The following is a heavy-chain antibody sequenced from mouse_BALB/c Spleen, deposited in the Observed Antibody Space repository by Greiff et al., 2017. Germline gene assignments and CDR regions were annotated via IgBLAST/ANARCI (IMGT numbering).Heavy chain of an antibody. CDR2: INSNGGST. Sequence: DVKLVESGGGLVQPGGSLKLSCAASGFTFSSYGMSWVRQTPDKRLELVATINSNGGSTYYPDSVKGRFTISRDNAKNTLYLQMSSLKSEDTAMYYCARCGNYAMDYWGQGTSVTVSS. CDR1: GFTFSSYG. J-gene: IGHJ4*01. D-gene: IGHD1-1*02. CDR3: ARCGNYAMDY. V-gene: IGHV5-6-3*01.